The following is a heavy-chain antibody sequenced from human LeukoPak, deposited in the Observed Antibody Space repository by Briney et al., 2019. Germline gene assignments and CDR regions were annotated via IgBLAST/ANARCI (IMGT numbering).Heavy chain of an antibody. CDR1: GFTYSSYA. Sequence: PGGSLRLSCAASGFTYSSYAMSWVRQAPGKGLEWVSAISGSGGSTYYADSVKGRFTISRDNSKNTLYLQMNSLRAEDTAVYYCAKDWLSSGWYYFDYWGQGTLVTVSS. CDR3: AKDWLSSGWYYFDY. J-gene: IGHJ4*02. D-gene: IGHD6-19*01. V-gene: IGHV3-23*01. CDR2: ISGSGGST.